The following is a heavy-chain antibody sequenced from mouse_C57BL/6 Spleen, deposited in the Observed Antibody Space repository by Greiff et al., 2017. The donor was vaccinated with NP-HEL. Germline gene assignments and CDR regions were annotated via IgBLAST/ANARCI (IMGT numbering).Heavy chain of an antibody. CDR1: GYTFTSYW. V-gene: IGHV1-5*01. Sequence: DVQLQESGTVLARPGASVKMSCKTSGYTFTSYWMHWVKQRPGQGLEWIGAIYPGNSDTSYNQKFKGKAKMTAVTSASTAYMELSSLTNEDSAVYYCTSYYGSSYVYFDYWGQGTTLTVSS. D-gene: IGHD1-1*01. J-gene: IGHJ2*01. CDR2: IYPGNSDT. CDR3: TSYYGSSYVYFDY.